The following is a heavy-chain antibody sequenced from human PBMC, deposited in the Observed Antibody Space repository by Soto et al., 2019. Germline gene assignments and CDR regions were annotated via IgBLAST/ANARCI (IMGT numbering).Heavy chain of an antibody. CDR1: GGSISSGGYS. J-gene: IGHJ4*02. CDR2: IYHSGST. CDR3: ARGPPFGY. Sequence: SETLSLTCAVSGGSISSGGYSWSWIRQPPGKGLEWIGYIYHSGSTYYNPSLKSRVTIPVDRSKNQFSLKLNSVTAADTAVYYCARGPPFGYWGQGTLVTVSS. V-gene: IGHV4-30-2*01. D-gene: IGHD3-10*01.